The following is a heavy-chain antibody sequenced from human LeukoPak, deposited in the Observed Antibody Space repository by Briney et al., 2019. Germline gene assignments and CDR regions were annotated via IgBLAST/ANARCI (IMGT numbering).Heavy chain of an antibody. V-gene: IGHV4-59*01. CDR1: GGSISSYY. J-gene: IGHJ4*02. CDR2: IYYSGST. CDR3: ASLMANRALGGVYYFDY. D-gene: IGHD1-26*01. Sequence: SQTLSLTCTVSGGSISSYYWSWIRQPPGKGLEGIGYIYYSGSTNYNPSLKSRVTISVDTSKNQFSLKLSSVTAADTAVYYCASLMANRALGGVYYFDYWGQGTLVTVSS.